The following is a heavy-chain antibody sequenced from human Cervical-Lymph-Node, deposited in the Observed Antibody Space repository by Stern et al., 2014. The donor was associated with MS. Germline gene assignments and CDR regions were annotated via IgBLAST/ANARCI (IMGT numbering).Heavy chain of an antibody. V-gene: IGHV3-30*18. Sequence: QVQLVESGGGVVQPGRSLRLSCAASGFTFSSYGMHWVRQAPGKGLEWVAVISYDGSNKYYADSVKGRFTISRDNSKNTLYLQMNSLRAEDTAVYYCAKDSTGYWYGMDVWGQGTTVTVSS. CDR2: ISYDGSNK. CDR1: GFTFSSYG. J-gene: IGHJ6*02. D-gene: IGHD3-3*02. CDR3: AKDSTGYWYGMDV.